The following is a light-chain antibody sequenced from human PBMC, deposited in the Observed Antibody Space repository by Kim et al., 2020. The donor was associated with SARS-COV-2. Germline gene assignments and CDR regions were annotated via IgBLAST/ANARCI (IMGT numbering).Light chain of an antibody. CDR1: QSVSSY. CDR2: DAS. CDR3: QRRSSCPRT. J-gene: IGKJ4*01. Sequence: ETVLTQSPATLSLSPGERATLSCRASQSVSSYLAWYQQKPGQAHRLLIYDASNRATDIPARFSGSGSGTDFTLTISSLEPEAFAVYYCQRRSSCPRTFGGRTKVDI. V-gene: IGKV3-11*01.